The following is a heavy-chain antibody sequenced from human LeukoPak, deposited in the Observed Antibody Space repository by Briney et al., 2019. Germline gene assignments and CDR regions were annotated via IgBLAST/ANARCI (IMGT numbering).Heavy chain of an antibody. Sequence: GGSLRLSCAASGFTFSSYAMSWVRQAPGKGLEWVSYISSSGSTIYYADSVKGRFTISRDNAKNSLYLQMNSLRAEDTAVYYCASHSDYYYGMDVWGQGTTVTVSS. CDR2: ISSSGSTI. D-gene: IGHD3-10*01. J-gene: IGHJ6*02. CDR1: GFTFSSYA. V-gene: IGHV3-48*03. CDR3: ASHSDYYYGMDV.